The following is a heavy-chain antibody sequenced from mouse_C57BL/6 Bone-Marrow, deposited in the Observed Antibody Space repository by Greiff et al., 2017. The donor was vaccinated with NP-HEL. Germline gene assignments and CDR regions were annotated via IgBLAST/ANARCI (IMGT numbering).Heavy chain of an antibody. CDR3: TPNTPRYYDV. D-gene: IGHD5-2*01. Sequence: VQLQQSGAELVRPGASVKLSCTASGFNIKDDYMHWVKQRPEQGLEWIGWIDPENGDTEYASKFQGKATITADTSSNTAYLQLSSLTSEDTAVYYCTPNTPRYYDVWGTGTTVTVSS. CDR2: IDPENGDT. V-gene: IGHV14-4*01. J-gene: IGHJ1*03. CDR1: GFNIKDDY.